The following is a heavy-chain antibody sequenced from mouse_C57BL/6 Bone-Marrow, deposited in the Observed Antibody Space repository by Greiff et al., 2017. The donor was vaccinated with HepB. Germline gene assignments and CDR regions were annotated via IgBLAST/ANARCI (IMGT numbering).Heavy chain of an antibody. Sequence: QVQLQQSGAELVRPGASVTLSCKASGYTFTDYEMHWVKQTPVHSLEWIGAIDPETGGTAYNQKFKGKAILTADKSSSTAYMELRSLTSEDSAVYYCTRYGYDWYFDVWGTGTTVTVSS. CDR1: GYTFTDYE. J-gene: IGHJ1*03. V-gene: IGHV1-15*01. D-gene: IGHD2-2*01. CDR3: TRYGYDWYFDV. CDR2: IDPETGGT.